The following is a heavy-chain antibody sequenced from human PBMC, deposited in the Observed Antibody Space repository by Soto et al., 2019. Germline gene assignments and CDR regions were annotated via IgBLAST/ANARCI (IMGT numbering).Heavy chain of an antibody. V-gene: IGHV1-69*01. J-gene: IGHJ4*02. CDR3: ARIGDGNQRPFDY. CDR2: IIPVFNSA. CDR1: GYTFSSYT. D-gene: IGHD6-25*01. Sequence: QVRLVQSGAEVKKPGSSVKVSCKASGYTFSSYTINWVRQAPGQGLKLMGGIIPVFNSATYSQKFQGRVTITADESTSTAYLELRSLRSEDTAVYYCARIGDGNQRPFDYWGQGTLVTVSS.